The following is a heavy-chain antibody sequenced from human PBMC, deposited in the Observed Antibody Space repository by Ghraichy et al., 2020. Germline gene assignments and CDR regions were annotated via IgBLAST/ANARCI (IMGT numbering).Heavy chain of an antibody. CDR2: ISYDGSNK. CDR1: GFPFRHYA. D-gene: IGHD1-14*01. CDR3: ASVNGTNGDAFDI. Sequence: LSLTCAAPGFPFRHYAVLLVRHPPSQGVEWVAVISYDGSNKYYADSVTGRFTLSRDNSKHTLYLQMNSLRAEDTAVYYCASVNGTNGDAFDIGGQGTILTGSS. V-gene: IGHV3-30-3*01. J-gene: IGHJ3*02.